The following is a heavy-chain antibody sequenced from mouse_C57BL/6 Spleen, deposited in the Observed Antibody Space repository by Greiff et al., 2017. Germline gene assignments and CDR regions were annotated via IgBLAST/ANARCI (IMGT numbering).Heavy chain of an antibody. CDR1: GYTFTSYW. J-gene: IGHJ2*01. D-gene: IGHD1-1*01. CDR2: IDPSDSET. CDR3: ARYGTGYYFDY. V-gene: IGHV1-52*01. Sequence: QVQLQQPGAGLVRPGSSVKLSCKASGYTFTSYWMHWVKQRPIQGLEWIGNIDPSDSETHYNQKFKDKATLTVDKSSSTAYMQLSSLTSEDSAVYYCARYGTGYYFDYWGQGTTLTVSS.